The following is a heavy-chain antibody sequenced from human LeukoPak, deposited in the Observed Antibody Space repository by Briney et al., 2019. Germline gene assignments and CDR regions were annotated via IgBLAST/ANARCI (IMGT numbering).Heavy chain of an antibody. Sequence: PAETLSLTCTVSGGSISSTSYYWGWIRQPPGKGLEWIGSIYYRGSTYYNPAVKSRVTITVDTSKNQFSLKLTSVTAADTAVYYCARHAVIPAAISWFDPWGQGTLVTVSS. CDR2: IYYRGST. CDR3: ARHAVIPAAISWFDP. D-gene: IGHD2-2*02. J-gene: IGHJ5*02. CDR1: GGSISSTSYY. V-gene: IGHV4-39*01.